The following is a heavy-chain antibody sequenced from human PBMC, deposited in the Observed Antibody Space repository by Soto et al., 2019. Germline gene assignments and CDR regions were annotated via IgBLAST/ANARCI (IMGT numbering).Heavy chain of an antibody. CDR3: ANGQRYFTSSSSYFFPRVEDP. J-gene: IGHJ5*02. V-gene: IGHV3-9*01. Sequence: EVQLVESGGGLVQPGRSLRLSCAASGFTFDDYAMHWVRQGPGKGLEWVSGISSNSGSVGYADSVQGRFIISSDSARNSLHLQENRLRPEDTVWYYCANGQRYFTSSSSYFFPRVEDPWGRGTLAAVSS. CDR1: GFTFDDYA. D-gene: IGHD2-2*01. CDR2: ISSNSGSV.